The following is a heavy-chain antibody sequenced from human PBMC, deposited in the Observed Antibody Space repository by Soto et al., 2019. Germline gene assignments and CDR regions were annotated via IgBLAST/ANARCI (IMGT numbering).Heavy chain of an antibody. V-gene: IGHV2-70*04. J-gene: IGHJ3*02. D-gene: IGHD6-6*01. CDR2: IDWDDDK. CDR3: ARLAYSSSSFAADAFDI. CDR1: GFSLSTSGMR. Sequence: SGPTLVNPTQTLTLTCTFSGFSLSTSGMRVSWIRQPPGKALEWLARIDWDDDKFYSTSLKTRLTISKDTSKNQVVLTMTNMDPVDTATYYCARLAYSSSSFAADAFDIWGQGTMVTVSS.